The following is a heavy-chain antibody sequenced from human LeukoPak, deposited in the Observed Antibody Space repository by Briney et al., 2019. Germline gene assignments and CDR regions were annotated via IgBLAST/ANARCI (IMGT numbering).Heavy chain of an antibody. Sequence: GRSLRLSCAASGFTFSSYGMHWVRQAPGKGLEWVAVISYDGSNKYYADSVKGRFTISRDNSKNTVYLQMNSLRAEDTAVYYCARDRVVDSSGWWDWFDPWGQGTLVTVSS. J-gene: IGHJ5*02. V-gene: IGHV3-30*03. CDR2: ISYDGSNK. CDR1: GFTFSSYG. D-gene: IGHD6-19*01. CDR3: ARDRVVDSSGWWDWFDP.